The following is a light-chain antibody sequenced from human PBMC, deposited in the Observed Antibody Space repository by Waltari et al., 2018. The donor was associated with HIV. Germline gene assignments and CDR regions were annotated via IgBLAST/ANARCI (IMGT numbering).Light chain of an antibody. CDR1: HSNIGTNY. Sequence: QSLLTQPPSVSAVPGQIVTISCSGTHSNIGTNYISWYQHLPGTAPKLIIYDNDKRPSGIPDRFSGSKSGTSATLGVSGLQTGDEADYFCGTWDTTLSAVVFGGGTKLTVL. CDR2: DND. CDR3: GTWDTTLSAVV. V-gene: IGLV1-51*01. J-gene: IGLJ2*01.